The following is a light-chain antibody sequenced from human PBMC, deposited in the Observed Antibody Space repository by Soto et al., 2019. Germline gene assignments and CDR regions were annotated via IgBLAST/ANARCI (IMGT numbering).Light chain of an antibody. CDR1: QSVSIS. CDR2: DAS. CDR3: QQRRNWPTEIT. V-gene: IGKV3-11*01. J-gene: IGKJ5*01. Sequence: EIVLAESPATLSLSPGARSTLSCRASQSVSISLAWYQQKPGQAPRLLIYDASNRATGVPARFSGSGSGTDFTLTVSGLEPEDFALYYCQQRRNWPTEITFGQGTRLEIK.